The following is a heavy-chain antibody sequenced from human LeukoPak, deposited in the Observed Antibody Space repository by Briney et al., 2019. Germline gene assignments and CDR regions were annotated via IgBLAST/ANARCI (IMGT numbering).Heavy chain of an antibody. J-gene: IGHJ5*02. Sequence: GGSLRLSCAASGFTFSSYAMTWVRQAPGKGLEWVSSISGSGTSTYYTDSVEGRFTISRDNSKNTLYLQMNNLRAEDTAFYYCAQAVAGAIFPLRTGFDPWGQGTLVTVSS. D-gene: IGHD1-1*01. CDR3: AQAVAGAIFPLRTGFDP. V-gene: IGHV3-23*01. CDR2: ISGSGTST. CDR1: GFTFSSYA.